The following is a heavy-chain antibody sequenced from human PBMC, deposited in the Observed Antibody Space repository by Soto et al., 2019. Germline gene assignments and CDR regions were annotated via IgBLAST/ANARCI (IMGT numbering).Heavy chain of an antibody. J-gene: IGHJ2*01. CDR1: GFTFNNYA. Sequence: PGGSLRLSCAASGFTFNNYAMHWVRQAPGKGLEWVALISYDGSNKYYADSVKGRFTISRDNSKNTLYLQMNSLRAEDTAVYYCARDPLWGTAMVLWYFDRWGRGTLVTGSS. D-gene: IGHD5-18*01. CDR3: ARDPLWGTAMVLWYFDR. CDR2: ISYDGSNK. V-gene: IGHV3-30-3*01.